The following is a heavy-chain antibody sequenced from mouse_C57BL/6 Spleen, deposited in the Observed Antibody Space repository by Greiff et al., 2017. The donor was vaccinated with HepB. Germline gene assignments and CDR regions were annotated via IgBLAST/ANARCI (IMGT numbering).Heavy chain of an antibody. D-gene: IGHD1-1*01. CDR1: GYSFTSYY. Sequence: VQLQQSGPELVKPGASVKISCKASGYSFTSYYIHWVKQKPGQGLEWIGWIYPGSGNTKYNEKFKGKATLTADTSSSTAYMQLSSLTSEDSAVYYCAGGGGDYGSRDFDYWGQGTTLTVSS. V-gene: IGHV1-66*01. CDR2: IYPGSGNT. J-gene: IGHJ2*01. CDR3: AGGGGDYGSRDFDY.